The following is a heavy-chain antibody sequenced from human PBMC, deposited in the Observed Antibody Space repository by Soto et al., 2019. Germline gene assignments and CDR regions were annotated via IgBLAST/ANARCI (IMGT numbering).Heavy chain of an antibody. CDR2: IIPIFGTA. CDR1: GGTFSSYA. J-gene: IGHJ5*02. CDR3: ALDLSWFDP. V-gene: IGHV1-69*06. Sequence: WASVKVSCKASGGTFSSYAISWVRQAPGQGLEWMGGIIPIFGTANYAQMFQGRVTITADKSTSTAYMELSSLRSEDTAVYYCALDLSWFDPWGQGTLVTVSS.